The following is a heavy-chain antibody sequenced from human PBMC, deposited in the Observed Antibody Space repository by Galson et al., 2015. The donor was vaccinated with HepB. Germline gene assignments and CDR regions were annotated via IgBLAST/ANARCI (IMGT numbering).Heavy chain of an antibody. CDR1: GYTFTSYY. J-gene: IGHJ4*02. D-gene: IGHD6-19*01. CDR3: ARDYGPHSEYSSGWYGY. Sequence: SVKVSCKASGYTFTSYYMHWVRQAPGQGLEWMGIINPSGGSTSYAQKFQGRVTMTRDTSTSTVYMELSSLRSEDTAVYYCARDYGPHSEYSSGWYGYWGQGTLVTVSS. V-gene: IGHV1-46*01. CDR2: INPSGGST.